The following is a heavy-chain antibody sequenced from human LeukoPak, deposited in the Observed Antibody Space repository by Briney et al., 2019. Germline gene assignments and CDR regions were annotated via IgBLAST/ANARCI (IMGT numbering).Heavy chain of an antibody. J-gene: IGHJ4*02. V-gene: IGHV3-13*01. CDR1: EFTFSNYD. CDR3: ARDLDGVSGMTYFDY. CDR2: IDTAGNT. Sequence: GGSLRLSCAASEFTFSNYDMHWVRQAAGKGLEWVSTIDTAGNTWYPDSVKGRFTISRDNSKNTLYLQMNSLRAEDTAVYYCARDLDGVSGMTYFDYWGQGTLVTVSS. D-gene: IGHD6-13*01.